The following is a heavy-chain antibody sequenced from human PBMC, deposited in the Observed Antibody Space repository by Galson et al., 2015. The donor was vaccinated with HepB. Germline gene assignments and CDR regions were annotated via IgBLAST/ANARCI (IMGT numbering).Heavy chain of an antibody. J-gene: IGHJ6*02. Sequence: SLRLSCAASGFTFSSYAMHWVRQAPGKGLEWVAVISYDGSNKYYADSVKGRFTISRGNAKNSLYLQMNSLRAEDTAVYYCARDPDVWGQGTTVTVSS. CDR2: ISYDGSNK. CDR1: GFTFSSYA. V-gene: IGHV3-30-3*01. CDR3: ARDPDV.